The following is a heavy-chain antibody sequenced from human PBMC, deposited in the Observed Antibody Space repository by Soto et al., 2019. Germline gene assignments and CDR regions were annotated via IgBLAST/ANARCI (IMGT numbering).Heavy chain of an antibody. J-gene: IGHJ6*02. V-gene: IGHV5-10-1*01. Sequence: PGESLKISCKGSGYSFTSYWISWVRQMPGKGLEWMGRIDPSDSYTNYSPSFQGHVTIPADKSISTAYLQWSSLKASDTAMYYCASGGIAVAGTSPYYYYYYGMDVWGQGTTVTVSS. CDR2: IDPSDSYT. CDR1: GYSFTSYW. CDR3: ASGGIAVAGTSPYYYYYYGMDV. D-gene: IGHD6-19*01.